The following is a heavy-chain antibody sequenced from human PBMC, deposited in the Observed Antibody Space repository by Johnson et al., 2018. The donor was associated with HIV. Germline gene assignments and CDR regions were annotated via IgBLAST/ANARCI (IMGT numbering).Heavy chain of an antibody. V-gene: IGHV3-11*01. CDR1: GFIFSDYY. CDR3: ALSYSLDAFDI. Sequence: QVQLVESGGGLVKPGGSQRLSCAASGFIFSDYYMTWIRQAPGKGLEWVSYISSSGRTIYYADSVKGRFTISRDNSKNTLYLQMNSLKTEDTAVYYCALSYSLDAFDIWGQGTMVTVSS. D-gene: IGHD2-21*01. J-gene: IGHJ3*02. CDR2: ISSSGRTI.